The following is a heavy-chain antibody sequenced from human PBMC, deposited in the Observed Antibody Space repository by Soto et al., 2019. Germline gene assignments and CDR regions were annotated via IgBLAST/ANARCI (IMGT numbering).Heavy chain of an antibody. CDR1: GGTFSSYT. V-gene: IGHV1-69*02. CDR3: ASDPGYCSSTSCAQGAFDI. Sequence: QVQLVQSGAEVKKPGSSVKVSCKASGGTFSSYTISWVRQAPGQGLEWMGRIIPILGIANYAQKFQGRVTITADKSTSTAYMELSSLRSEDTAVYYCASDPGYCSSTSCAQGAFDIWGQGTMVTVSS. D-gene: IGHD2-2*01. J-gene: IGHJ3*02. CDR2: IIPILGIA.